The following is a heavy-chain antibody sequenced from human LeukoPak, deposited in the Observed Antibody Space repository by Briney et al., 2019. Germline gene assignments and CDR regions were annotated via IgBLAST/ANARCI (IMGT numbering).Heavy chain of an antibody. CDR2: MRQDGGEI. Sequence: GGSLRLSCEASGFTFSRYWMAWVRQAPGKEPEWVANMRQDGGEIYYVDSVKGRFTISRDNSKDTLYLQMNSLRAEDTAVYYCALKTGFDYWGQGTLVTVSS. CDR1: GFTFSRYW. D-gene: IGHD1-14*01. CDR3: ALKTGFDY. J-gene: IGHJ4*02. V-gene: IGHV3-7*03.